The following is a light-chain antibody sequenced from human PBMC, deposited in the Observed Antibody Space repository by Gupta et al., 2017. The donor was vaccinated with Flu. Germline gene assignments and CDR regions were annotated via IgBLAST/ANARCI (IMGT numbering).Light chain of an antibody. CDR2: NSS. V-gene: IGKV1-39*01. Sequence: PSSLSASVGDRVTIACRASQRISIYLNWYQQKPGKAPNLLIFNSSTLQSGVPSTFSGGGSGTDFALTISRLQPEDFATYYCQQTDDTSWTFGQGTKVEIK. CDR3: QQTDDTSWT. J-gene: IGKJ1*01. CDR1: QRISIY.